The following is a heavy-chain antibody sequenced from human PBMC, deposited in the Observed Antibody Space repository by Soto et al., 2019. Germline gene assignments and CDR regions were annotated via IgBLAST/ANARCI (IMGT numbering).Heavy chain of an antibody. J-gene: IGHJ5*02. CDR3: AREDSVDAINWFDP. CDR1: GXTLSTYA. Sequence: RRLSCAASGXTLSTYAMNWVRQAPGKGLEWVAVILYDGSIEHYADSVKGRFTVSRDNSKNTVYLQMNSLTPEDTAVYYCAREDSVDAINWFDPWGQGTLVTVSS. V-gene: IGHV3-30-3*01. D-gene: IGHD2-15*01. CDR2: ILYDGSIE.